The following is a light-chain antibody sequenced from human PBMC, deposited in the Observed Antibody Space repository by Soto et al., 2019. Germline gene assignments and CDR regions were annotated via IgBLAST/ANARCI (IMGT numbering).Light chain of an antibody. CDR2: DAS. J-gene: IGKJ1*01. Sequence: DIQVTQSPSTLSASVGDRVTITCRSSQSISSWLAWYQQKLGKAPKLLIYDASSLESGVPSRFSCSGSETEFTLTISSLQPDDFATYHCQQYNSYWTFGQGTKGDIK. CDR1: QSISSW. V-gene: IGKV1-5*01. CDR3: QQYNSYWT.